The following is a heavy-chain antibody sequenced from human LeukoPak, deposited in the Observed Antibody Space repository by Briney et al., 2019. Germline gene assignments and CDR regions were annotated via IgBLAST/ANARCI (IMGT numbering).Heavy chain of an antibody. CDR2: ISGSGGST. V-gene: IGHV3-23*01. J-gene: IGHJ3*02. CDR1: GFTFSSYG. Sequence: GGSLRLSCAASGFTFSSYGMSWVRQAPGKGLEWVSAISGSGGSTYYADSVKGRFTISRDNSKNTLYLQMNSLRAEDTAVYYCANGNADYGDYVGAFDIWGQGTMVTVSS. CDR3: ANGNADYGDYVGAFDI. D-gene: IGHD4-17*01.